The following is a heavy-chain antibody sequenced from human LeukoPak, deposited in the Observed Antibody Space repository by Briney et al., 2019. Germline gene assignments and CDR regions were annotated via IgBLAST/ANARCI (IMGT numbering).Heavy chain of an antibody. D-gene: IGHD3-22*01. V-gene: IGHV1-18*01. Sequence: ASVKVSCKASGYTFTSYGISWVRQAPGQGLEWMGWISAYNGNTNYAQKLQGRVTMTEDTSTDTAYMELSSLRSEDTAVYYCAAVVITTGWYFDLWGRGTLVTVSS. CDR2: ISAYNGNT. J-gene: IGHJ2*01. CDR3: AAVVITTGWYFDL. CDR1: GYTFTSYG.